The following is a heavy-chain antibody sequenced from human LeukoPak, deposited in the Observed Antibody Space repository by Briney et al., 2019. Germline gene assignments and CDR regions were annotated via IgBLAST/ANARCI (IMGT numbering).Heavy chain of an antibody. J-gene: IGHJ3*02. CDR3: ARPPSYPPRSAFDI. D-gene: IGHD2-2*01. V-gene: IGHV4-39*01. CDR2: IYYSGST. Sequence: TSETLSLTCTVSGGSISSSSYYWGWIRQPPGKGLEWIGSIYYSGSTYYNPSLKSRVTISVDTSKNQFSLKLSSVTAADTAVYYCARPPSYPPRSAFDIWGQGTMVTVSS. CDR1: GGSISSSSYY.